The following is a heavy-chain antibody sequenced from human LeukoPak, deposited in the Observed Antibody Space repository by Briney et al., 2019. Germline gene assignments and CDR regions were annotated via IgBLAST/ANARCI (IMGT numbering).Heavy chain of an antibody. D-gene: IGHD3-3*01. J-gene: IGHJ5*02. Sequence: ASVKVPCKASGYTFSTYAMHWVRQAPGQRLEWMGWINAGNGYTKYSQSFQDRVTFSRDASATTVYMELSSLKYDDMAVYYCARDLDGSAGAWFDPWGQGTLVTVSS. CDR2: INAGNGYT. V-gene: IGHV1-3*01. CDR3: ARDLDGSAGAWFDP. CDR1: GYTFSTYA.